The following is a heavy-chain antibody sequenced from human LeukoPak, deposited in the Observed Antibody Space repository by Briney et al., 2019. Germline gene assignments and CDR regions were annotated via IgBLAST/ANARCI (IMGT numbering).Heavy chain of an antibody. Sequence: GGSLRLSCAASGFIFSSYWMSWGRQAPGKGLEWVANIKQDGSEKYYVDSVKGRFTISRDNAKNSLYLQMNSLRAEDTAVYYCAREGGRPGYFGSGSPWGQGTLVTVSS. CDR1: GFIFSSYW. V-gene: IGHV3-7*04. CDR3: AREGGRPGYFGSGSP. CDR2: IKQDGSEK. D-gene: IGHD3-10*01. J-gene: IGHJ4*02.